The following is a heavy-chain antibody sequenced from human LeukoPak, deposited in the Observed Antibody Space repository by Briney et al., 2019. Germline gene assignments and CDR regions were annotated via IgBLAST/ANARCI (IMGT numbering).Heavy chain of an antibody. D-gene: IGHD3-22*01. CDR3: AKEDGYYDSCLWP. V-gene: IGHV3-30*02. CDR2: IRYDGTNK. Sequence: LGGSLRLSCAASGFTFSNYGRHWVRQAPGKGLEWVAFIRYDGTNKFYGDSVKGRFTISRDNSKNTLDLQMNSLRTEDTAVYYCAKEDGYYDSCLWPWGQGTLVTVSS. CDR1: GFTFSNYG. J-gene: IGHJ5*02.